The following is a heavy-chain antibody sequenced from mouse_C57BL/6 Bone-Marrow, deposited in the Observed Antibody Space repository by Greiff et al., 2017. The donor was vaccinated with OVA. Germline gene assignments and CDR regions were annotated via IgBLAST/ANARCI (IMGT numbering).Heavy chain of an antibody. Sequence: EVQVVESGGGLVKPGGSLKLSCAASGFTFSSYAMSWVRQTPEKRLEWVATISDGGSYTYYPDNVKGRFTISRDNAKNNLYLQMSHLKSEDTAMYYCARDQGYYYGSPWFAYWGQGTLVTVSA. J-gene: IGHJ3*01. V-gene: IGHV5-4*01. D-gene: IGHD1-1*01. CDR2: ISDGGSYT. CDR3: ARDQGYYYGSPWFAY. CDR1: GFTFSSYA.